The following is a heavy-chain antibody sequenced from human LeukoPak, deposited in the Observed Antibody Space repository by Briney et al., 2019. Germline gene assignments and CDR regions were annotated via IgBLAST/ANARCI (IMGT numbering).Heavy chain of an antibody. CDR1: GFTVSSNY. CDR3: ARGPQFSGPGWFDP. CDR2: IYSGGST. Sequence: GGSLRLSCAASGFTVSSNYMSWVRQAPGKGLEWVSVIYSGGSTSYADSVKGRFTISRDNAKNSLYLQMNSQRAEDTAVYYCARGPQFSGPGWFDPWGQGTLVTVSS. D-gene: IGHD3-10*01. V-gene: IGHV3-53*01. J-gene: IGHJ5*02.